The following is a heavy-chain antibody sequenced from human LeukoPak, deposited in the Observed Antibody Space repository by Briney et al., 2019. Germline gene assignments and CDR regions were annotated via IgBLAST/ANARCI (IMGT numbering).Heavy chain of an antibody. D-gene: IGHD3-3*01. J-gene: IGHJ6*02. CDR3: ARLYYDFWSGYLYGMDV. V-gene: IGHV4-39*01. CDR2: IYYSGST. Sequence: SETLPLTCTVSGGSISSSSYYWGWIRQPPGKGLEWIGSIYYSGSTYYNPSLKSRVTISVDTSKNQFSLKLSSVTAADTAVYYCARLYYDFWSGYLYGMDVWGQGTTVTVSS. CDR1: GGSISSSSYY.